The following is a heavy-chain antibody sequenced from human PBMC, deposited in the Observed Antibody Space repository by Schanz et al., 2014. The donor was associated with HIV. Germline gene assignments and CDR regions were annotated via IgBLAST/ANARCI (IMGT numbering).Heavy chain of an antibody. D-gene: IGHD2-15*01. Sequence: QVQLVESGGGVVQPGRSLRLSCAASGFTFSYYGMHWVRQAPGKGLEGVAVIWYDGSNKYYADSVKGRFTMSRDNSKNTLNLQMHSLRVEDTAVYYCAKDLGAGGGSCFDSWGQGTLVTVST. CDR3: AKDLGAGGGSCFDS. CDR2: IWYDGSNK. CDR1: GFTFSYYG. V-gene: IGHV3-33*06. J-gene: IGHJ4*02.